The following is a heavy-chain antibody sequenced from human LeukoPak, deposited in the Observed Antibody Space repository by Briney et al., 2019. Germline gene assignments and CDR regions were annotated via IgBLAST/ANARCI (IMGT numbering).Heavy chain of an antibody. CDR3: ARGRYYSSSSGIAY. Sequence: GGSLRLSCAASGFTFSNAWMSWVRQAPGKGLEWVANIKQDGSENYYVDSVKGRFTISRDNAKNSLYLQMNSLRAEDTAVYYCARGRYYSSSSGIAYWGQGTLVTVSS. D-gene: IGHD6-6*01. V-gene: IGHV3-7*01. CDR1: GFTFSNAW. CDR2: IKQDGSEN. J-gene: IGHJ4*02.